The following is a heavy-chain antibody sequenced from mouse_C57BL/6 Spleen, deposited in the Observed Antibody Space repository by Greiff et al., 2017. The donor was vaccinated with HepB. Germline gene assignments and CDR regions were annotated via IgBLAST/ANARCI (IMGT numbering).Heavy chain of an antibody. CDR3: ARETSDYYGSSRFDY. Sequence: QVQLQQSGPGLVQPSQSLSITCTVSGFSLTSYGVHWVRQSPGKGLEWLGVIWSGGSTDYNAAFISRLSISKDNSKSHVFFKMNSLQADDTAIYYCARETSDYYGSSRFDYWGQGTTLTVSS. D-gene: IGHD1-1*01. V-gene: IGHV2-2*01. CDR1: GFSLTSYG. J-gene: IGHJ2*01. CDR2: IWSGGST.